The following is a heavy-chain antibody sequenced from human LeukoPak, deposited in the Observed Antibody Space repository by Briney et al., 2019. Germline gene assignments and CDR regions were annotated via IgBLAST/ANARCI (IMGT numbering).Heavy chain of an antibody. V-gene: IGHV1-2*04. CDR3: ARDPGGSSYDYFDC. CDR1: GYTFTGYY. D-gene: IGHD5-18*01. CDR2: INPNSGGT. Sequence: ASVKVSCKASGYTFTGYYMHRVRQAPGQGLEWMGWINPNSGGTNYAQKFQGWVTMTRDTSISTAYMELSRLRSDDTAVYYCARDPGGSSYDYFDCWGQGTLVTVSS. J-gene: IGHJ4*02.